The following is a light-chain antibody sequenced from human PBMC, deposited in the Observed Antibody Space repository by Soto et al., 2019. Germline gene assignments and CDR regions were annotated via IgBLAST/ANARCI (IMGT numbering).Light chain of an antibody. V-gene: IGKV3-15*01. CDR2: YAN. CDR3: HQYNDWPPIN. CDR1: QSVIRN. Sequence: EVVLTQSPVLLSVSPGESATLSCRASQSVIRNLAWYQQIPGQAPRLLVYYANVRATGIPARFSGSGSGTEFSLTISNLQSEDFAVYFCHQYNDWPPINFGQGTRLDIK. J-gene: IGKJ5*01.